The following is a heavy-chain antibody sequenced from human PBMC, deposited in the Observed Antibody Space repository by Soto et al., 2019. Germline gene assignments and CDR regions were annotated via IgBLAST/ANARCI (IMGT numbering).Heavy chain of an antibody. CDR3: ARDLREMAWEYSSSSHYYYYGMDV. Sequence: SETLSLTCTVSGGSISSGGYYWSWIRQHPGKGLEWIGYIYYSGSTYYNPSLKSRVTISVDTSKNQFSLKLSSVTAADTAVYYCARDLREMAWEYSSSSHYYYYGMDVWGQGTTVTVSS. CDR1: GGSISSGGYY. J-gene: IGHJ6*02. D-gene: IGHD6-6*01. CDR2: IYYSGST. V-gene: IGHV4-31*03.